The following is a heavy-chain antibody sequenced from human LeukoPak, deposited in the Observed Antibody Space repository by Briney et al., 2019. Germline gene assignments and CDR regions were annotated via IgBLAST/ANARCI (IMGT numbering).Heavy chain of an antibody. CDR3: ARGGAGTAYYDWDFFRFDY. V-gene: IGHV1-8*01. CDR1: GYTFTSYD. Sequence: EASVKVSCKASGYTFTSYDINWVRQATGQGLEWMGWMNPNSGGTSYAQRFQGRVTLTRDTSISTAYMELSRLRSGDTAVYYCARGGAGTAYYDWDFFRFDYWGQGTLVTVSS. CDR2: MNPNSGGT. D-gene: IGHD5-12*01. J-gene: IGHJ4*02.